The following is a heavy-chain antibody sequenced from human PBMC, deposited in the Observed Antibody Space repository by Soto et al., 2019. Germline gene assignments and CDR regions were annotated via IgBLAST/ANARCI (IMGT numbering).Heavy chain of an antibody. CDR1: GYTFTSYT. Sequence: DSVKVACKASGYTFTSYTMHWVRQAPGQRLEWMGWINAGNGNTKYSQKFQGRVTITRDTSASTAYMELSSLRSEDTAVYYCASRYICASGGGYYYYGMYVRGQGTTVTVSS. D-gene: IGHD1-20*01. J-gene: IGHJ6*02. CDR2: INAGNGNT. CDR3: ASRYICASGGGYYYYGMYV. V-gene: IGHV1-3*01.